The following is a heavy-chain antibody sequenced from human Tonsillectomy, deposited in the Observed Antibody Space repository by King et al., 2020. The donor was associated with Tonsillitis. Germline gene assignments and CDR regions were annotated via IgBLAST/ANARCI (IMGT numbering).Heavy chain of an antibody. Sequence: VQLQESGPGLVKPSQTLSLTCTVSGGSISGGDYYWSWIRHHPGKGLEWIGYIYDCEYAYYNPSLKSRLTISIETSKNRFSLNLSAVTAADTAVYYCGRYEGGVFDPWGQGTLVTVSS. CDR2: IYDCEYA. J-gene: IGHJ5*02. CDR1: GGSISGGDYY. V-gene: IGHV4-31*03. CDR3: GRYEGGVFDP. D-gene: IGHD2-15*01.